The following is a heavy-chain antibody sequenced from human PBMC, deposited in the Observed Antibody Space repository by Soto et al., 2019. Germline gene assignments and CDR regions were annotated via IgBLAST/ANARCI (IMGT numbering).Heavy chain of an antibody. V-gene: IGHV3-21*01. J-gene: IGHJ6*02. CDR1: GFTFSSYS. CDR3: AREVKEQQLAYYYYGMDV. CDR2: ISSSSYI. Sequence: GGSLRLSCAASGFTFSSYSMNWVRQAPGKGLEWVSSISSSSYIYYADSVKGRFTISRDNAKNSLYLQMNSLRAEDTAVYYCAREVKEQQLAYYYYGMDVWGQGTTVTVSS. D-gene: IGHD6-13*01.